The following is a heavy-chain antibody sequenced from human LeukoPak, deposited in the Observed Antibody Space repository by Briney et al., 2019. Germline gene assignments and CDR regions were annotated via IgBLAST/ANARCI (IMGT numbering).Heavy chain of an antibody. Sequence: GGSLRLSCVASGFTFSSYGMHWVRQAPGKGLEWVAVISYDGSNKYYADSVKGRFTISRDNSKNTLYLQMNSLRAGDTAVYYCARGAVTFGGYYMDVWGKGTTVTVSS. V-gene: IGHV3-30*03. CDR1: GFTFSSYG. J-gene: IGHJ6*03. CDR3: ARGAVTFGGYYMDV. CDR2: ISYDGSNK. D-gene: IGHD3-16*01.